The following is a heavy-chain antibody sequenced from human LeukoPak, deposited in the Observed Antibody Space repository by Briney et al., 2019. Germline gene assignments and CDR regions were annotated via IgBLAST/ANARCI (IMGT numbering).Heavy chain of an antibody. CDR1: GGSISSGGYY. Sequence: PSETLSLTCTVSGGSISSGGYYWSWIRQHPGKGLEWIGYIYYSGSTYYNPSLKSRVTISVDTSKNQFSLKLSSVTAADTAVYYCARAHGSGSYYTRHYYFDYWGQGTLVIVSS. J-gene: IGHJ4*02. CDR3: ARAHGSGSYYTRHYYFDY. D-gene: IGHD3-10*01. CDR2: IYYSGST. V-gene: IGHV4-31*03.